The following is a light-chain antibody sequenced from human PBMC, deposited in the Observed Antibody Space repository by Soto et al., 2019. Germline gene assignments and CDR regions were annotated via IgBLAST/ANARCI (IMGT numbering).Light chain of an antibody. CDR3: QQFHNWPIT. J-gene: IGKJ1*01. CDR2: GAS. Sequence: EIVMTQSPATLSVSAGERVTLSCRASQNISNNLAWYQQKPGKAPRLLIYGASTRAGGIPARFSGNGSGTEFTLTITSLQSEDFAVYYCQQFHNWPITFGQGTRV. V-gene: IGKV3-15*01. CDR1: QNISNN.